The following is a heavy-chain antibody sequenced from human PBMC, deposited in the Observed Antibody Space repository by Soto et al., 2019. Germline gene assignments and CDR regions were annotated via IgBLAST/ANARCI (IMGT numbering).Heavy chain of an antibody. Sequence: QVQLVESGGGVVQPGRSLRLSCAASGFTFSSYAMHWVRQAPGKGLEWVAVISYDGSNKYYADSVKGRFTISRDNSKNTLYLQMNSLRAEDTAVYYCARDPTHRTSVASYWYFDLWGRGTLVTVSS. CDR2: ISYDGSNK. CDR3: ARDPTHRTSVASYWYFDL. D-gene: IGHD5-12*01. J-gene: IGHJ2*01. CDR1: GFTFSSYA. V-gene: IGHV3-30-3*01.